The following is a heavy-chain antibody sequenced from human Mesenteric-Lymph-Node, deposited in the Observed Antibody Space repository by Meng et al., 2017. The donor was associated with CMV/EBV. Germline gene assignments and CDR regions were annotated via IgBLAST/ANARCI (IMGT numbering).Heavy chain of an antibody. CDR2: ITASGGGT. CDR3: AKVFAVAGWSCDY. D-gene: IGHD6-19*01. J-gene: IGHJ4*02. V-gene: IGHV3-23*01. Sequence: ASGFTFTSYAMSWVRQAPGKGLEWVSAITASGGGTYYADSVKGRFTISRDNSKNTLYLQMTSLTAEDTAVYYCAKVFAVAGWSCDYWGQGALVTVSS. CDR1: GFTFTSYA.